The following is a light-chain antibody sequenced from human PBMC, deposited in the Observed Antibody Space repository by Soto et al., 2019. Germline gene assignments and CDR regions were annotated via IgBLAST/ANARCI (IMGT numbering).Light chain of an antibody. Sequence: EVVMTQSPATLSVSPGERATLSCRASHSVSSNLAWHQQRPGQAPRLLIYGASTRPTGIPGRFSCSGSGTEFTLTISSLQSEDFAVDDCQQYNNWPRTFGQGTKVEI. CDR1: HSVSSN. V-gene: IGKV3-15*01. CDR3: QQYNNWPRT. J-gene: IGKJ1*01. CDR2: GAS.